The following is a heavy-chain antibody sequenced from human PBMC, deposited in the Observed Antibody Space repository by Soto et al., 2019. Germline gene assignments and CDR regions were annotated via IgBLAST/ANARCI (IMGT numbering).Heavy chain of an antibody. CDR1: GTTLDSFT. V-gene: IGHV1-69*13. J-gene: IGHJ5*02. D-gene: IGHD3-9*01. CDR2: FVPMFGSA. CDR3: AREDDTTGHYSWFDP. Sequence: VASVKVSCKPSGTTLDSFTFSWVRQAPGQGLEWMGGFVPMFGSASIAQRFQGRVKITADASTGTGYMELSDLRSEDSAIYYCAREDDTTGHYSWFDPWGPGTMVTVYS.